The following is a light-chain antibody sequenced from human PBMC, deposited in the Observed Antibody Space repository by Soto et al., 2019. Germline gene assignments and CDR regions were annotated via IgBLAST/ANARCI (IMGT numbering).Light chain of an antibody. Sequence: EIVLTQSPGTLSVSPGERATLSCRASQSVSSNLAWYQQKPGQAPRLLIYDASNRATGIPARFSGSGSGTDFTLTISSLEPEDFAVYYCQHRSNWPGFGQGTRLEIK. J-gene: IGKJ5*01. CDR2: DAS. CDR1: QSVSSN. V-gene: IGKV3-11*01. CDR3: QHRSNWPG.